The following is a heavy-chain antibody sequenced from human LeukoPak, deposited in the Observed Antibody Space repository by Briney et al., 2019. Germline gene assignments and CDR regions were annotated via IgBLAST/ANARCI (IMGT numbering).Heavy chain of an antibody. V-gene: IGHV3-21*01. Sequence: GGSLRLSCAASGFTFSGYAMNWVRQAPGKGLEWVSSISSISSYIYYADSVKGRFTISRDNAKNSVYLQMNSLRAEDMAVYYCARIGYKSSTFDYWGQGTLVTVSS. D-gene: IGHD2-2*02. CDR3: ARIGYKSSTFDY. CDR2: ISSISSYI. J-gene: IGHJ4*02. CDR1: GFTFSGYA.